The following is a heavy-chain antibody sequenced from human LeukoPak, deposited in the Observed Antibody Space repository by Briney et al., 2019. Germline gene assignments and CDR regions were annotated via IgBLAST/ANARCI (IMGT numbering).Heavy chain of an antibody. CDR2: ISGSGGST. CDR3: AKDTAVYYYYYYMDV. D-gene: IGHD6-25*01. J-gene: IGHJ6*03. CDR1: GFTFSSYA. Sequence: GGSLRFSCAASGFTFSSYAMSWVRQAPGKGLEWVSAISGSGGSTYYADSVKGRFTISRDNSKNTLYLQMNSLRAEDTAVYYCAKDTAVYYYYYYMDVWGKGTTVTISS. V-gene: IGHV3-23*01.